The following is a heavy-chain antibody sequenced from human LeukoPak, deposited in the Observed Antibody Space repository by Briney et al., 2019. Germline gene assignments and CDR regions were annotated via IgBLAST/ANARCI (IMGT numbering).Heavy chain of an antibody. CDR3: ARNGDYYDSSGYFDY. V-gene: IGHV1-46*01. CDR1: GYTFTGYY. Sequence: ASVKVSCKASGYTFTGYYMHWVRQAPGQGLEWMGIINPSGGSTSYAQKFQGRVTMTRDTSTSTVYMELSSLRSEDTAVYYCARNGDYYDSSGYFDYWGQGTLVTVSS. CDR2: INPSGGST. J-gene: IGHJ4*02. D-gene: IGHD3-22*01.